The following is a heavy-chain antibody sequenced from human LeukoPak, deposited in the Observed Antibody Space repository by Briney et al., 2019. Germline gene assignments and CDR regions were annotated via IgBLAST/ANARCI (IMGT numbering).Heavy chain of an antibody. Sequence: SETLSLTCTVSGGSISSSYYWGWVRQPPGKGLEWIGSGSTYYNPSLKSRVTISVDTSRNQFSLKLSSVTAADTAVYYCARTGGYMVWGVQNWFDPWGQGTLVTVSS. CDR3: ARTGGYMVWGVQNWFDP. V-gene: IGHV4-39*01. J-gene: IGHJ5*02. D-gene: IGHD3-10*01. CDR2: GST. CDR1: GGSISSSYY.